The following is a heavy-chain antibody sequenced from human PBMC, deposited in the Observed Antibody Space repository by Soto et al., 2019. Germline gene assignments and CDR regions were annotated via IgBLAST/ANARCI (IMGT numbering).Heavy chain of an antibody. J-gene: IGHJ3*02. CDR3: VRVLTGIGWDNDVFDI. V-gene: IGHV3-74*01. CDR2: IDTYGSAT. D-gene: IGHD6-19*01. CDR1: GFSLSVYW. Sequence: PGGSLRLSCAASGFSLSVYWMHWVRQAPGKGLAWVSRIDTYGSATKYADSVEGRFSISKDNAENTLYLQMNNLRADDTAVYYCVRVLTGIGWDNDVFDIWGQGTMVTVSS.